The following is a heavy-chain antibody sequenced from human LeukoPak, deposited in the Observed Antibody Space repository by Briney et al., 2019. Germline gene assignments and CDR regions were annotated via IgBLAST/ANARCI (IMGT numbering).Heavy chain of an antibody. CDR3: ARMGGYSGYATH. Sequence: PSETLSLTCTVSGGSISPYYWSWIRQPPGKGLEWIGYIYSSGSANYNPSLKCRVTISVDTSKNQFSLKLSSVTAADTAVYYCARMGGYSGYATHWGQGTLVTVSS. D-gene: IGHD5-12*01. V-gene: IGHV4-59*08. J-gene: IGHJ4*02. CDR1: GGSISPYY. CDR2: IYSSGSA.